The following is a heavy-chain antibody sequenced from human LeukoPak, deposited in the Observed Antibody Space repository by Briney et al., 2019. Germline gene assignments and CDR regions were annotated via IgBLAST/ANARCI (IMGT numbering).Heavy chain of an antibody. Sequence: PGRSLRLSCAASGFTFGSSAMHWVRQAPGKGLEWVAVISYDETNKYYADSVQGRVSISRDNSRNTLYLQMNSLRVEDTAVYYCAKDRANAWSSDYWGQGTLVTVSS. CDR1: GFTFGSSA. J-gene: IGHJ4*02. D-gene: IGHD3-10*01. CDR2: ISYDETNK. CDR3: AKDRANAWSSDY. V-gene: IGHV3-30*04.